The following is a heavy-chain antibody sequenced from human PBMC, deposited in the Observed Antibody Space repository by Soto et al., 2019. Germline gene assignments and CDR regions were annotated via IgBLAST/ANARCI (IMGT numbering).Heavy chain of an antibody. CDR3: ALTRRSSLLEVAGPGFEY. V-gene: IGHV3-30*03. CDR2: LSYEGSEE. D-gene: IGHD6-19*01. J-gene: IGHJ4*02. Sequence: GQVVESGGDLVQPGDSLTISCAASGFNFGVFGMHWVRQAPGKGLEWLSVLSYEGSEEYYADSVRGRFTISRDNSKNTLFLQMDSLRVDDTGVYYCALTRRSSLLEVAGPGFEYWGQGTLVTVS. CDR1: GFNFGVFG.